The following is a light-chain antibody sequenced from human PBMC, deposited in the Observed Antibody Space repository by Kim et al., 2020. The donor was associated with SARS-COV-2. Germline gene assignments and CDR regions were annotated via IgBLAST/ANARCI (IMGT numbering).Light chain of an antibody. CDR1: QSISSW. J-gene: IGKJ2*01. CDR2: KAS. CDR3: QQYNSYSYT. V-gene: IGKV1-5*03. Sequence: ASVGDRVTIPCRASQSISSWLAWYQQKPGKAPKLLNYKASSLERGVPTRFSGSGSGTEFTLTISSLQPDDFATYYCQQYNSYSYTFGQGTKLEI.